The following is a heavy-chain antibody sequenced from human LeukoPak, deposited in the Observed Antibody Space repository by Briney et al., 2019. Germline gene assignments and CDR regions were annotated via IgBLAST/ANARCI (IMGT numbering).Heavy chain of an antibody. CDR1: GFTVSDS. Sequence: PGGSLRLSCAASGFTVSDSMNWVRQAPGNGLEWVSSINSNSNYIYYADSVKGRFTISRDNAKDSLYLQMNSLGAEDTAVYYCAREKFADGYFQHWGQGTLVTVSS. CDR3: AREKFADGYFQH. CDR2: INSNSNYI. V-gene: IGHV3-21*01. J-gene: IGHJ1*01. D-gene: IGHD3-10*01.